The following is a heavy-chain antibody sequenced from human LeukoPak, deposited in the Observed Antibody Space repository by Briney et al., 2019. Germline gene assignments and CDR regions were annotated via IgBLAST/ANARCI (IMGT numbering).Heavy chain of an antibody. CDR1: GASISSSNW. J-gene: IGHJ4*02. Sequence: KTSETLSLTCAVSGASISSSNWLSWVRQPPGKGLEWIGEIYHSGSTNYNPSLKSRVTISVDNSKNQFSLKLSSVTAADTAVYYCASRVPFDYWGQGTLVTVSS. CDR2: IYHSGST. CDR3: ASRVPFDY. V-gene: IGHV4-4*02.